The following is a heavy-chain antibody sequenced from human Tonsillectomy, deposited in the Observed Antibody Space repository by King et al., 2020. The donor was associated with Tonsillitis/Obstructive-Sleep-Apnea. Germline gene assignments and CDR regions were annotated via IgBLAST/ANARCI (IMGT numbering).Heavy chain of an antibody. Sequence: QLVQSGAEVKKPGASVKVSCKASGYTFTGYYMHWVRQAPGQGLEWMGWINPNSGGTNYAQKFQGRVTMTRDTSISTAYMELSRLRSDDTAVYYCARDIGKGLVWFGELSDYYGMDVWGQGTTVTVSS. CDR2: INPNSGGT. V-gene: IGHV1-2*02. D-gene: IGHD3-10*01. J-gene: IGHJ6*02. CDR3: ARDIGKGLVWFGELSDYYGMDV. CDR1: GYTFTGYY.